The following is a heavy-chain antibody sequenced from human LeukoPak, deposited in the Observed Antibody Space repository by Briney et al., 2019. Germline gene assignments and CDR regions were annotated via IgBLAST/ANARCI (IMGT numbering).Heavy chain of an antibody. J-gene: IGHJ4*02. CDR3: ARDRGTREYFDY. D-gene: IGHD1-26*01. V-gene: IGHV3-21*01. Sequence: GGSLRLSCAASGFTFSSYSMNWVRQAPGKGLEWVSSISSSSSYIYYADSVKGRFTISRDNAKNSLYLQMNSLRAEDTAVYYCARDRGTREYFDYWGQGTLVTVSS. CDR1: GFTFSSYS. CDR2: ISSSSSYI.